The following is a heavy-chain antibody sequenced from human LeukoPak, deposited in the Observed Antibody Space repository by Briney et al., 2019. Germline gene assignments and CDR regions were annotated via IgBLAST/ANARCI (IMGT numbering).Heavy chain of an antibody. D-gene: IGHD4-17*01. CDR2: INPNRGVT. CDR1: GYTFTCYY. Sequence: ASVKVSCKASGYTFTCYYIHWVRQAPAEGLEWMGWINPNRGVTKYAQKFQGRVTMTRETSISTAYMELSGLRFDDTAVYFCARDPELTYADVRRGTSAFDFWGQGTMVTVSS. V-gene: IGHV1-2*02. CDR3: ARDPELTYADVRRGTSAFDF. J-gene: IGHJ3*01.